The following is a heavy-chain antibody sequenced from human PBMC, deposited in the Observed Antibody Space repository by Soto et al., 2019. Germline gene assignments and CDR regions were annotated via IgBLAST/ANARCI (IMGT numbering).Heavy chain of an antibody. Sequence: SETLSLTCTVSGGSISSGGYYWSWIRQHPGKGLEWIGYIYYSGSTYYNPSLKSRVTISVDTSKNQFSLKLRSVTAADTAVYYCARGIQNPLDYYYYMDVWGKGTTVTVSS. CDR3: ARGIQNPLDYYYYMDV. CDR1: GGSISSGGYY. CDR2: IYYSGST. J-gene: IGHJ6*03. V-gene: IGHV4-31*03.